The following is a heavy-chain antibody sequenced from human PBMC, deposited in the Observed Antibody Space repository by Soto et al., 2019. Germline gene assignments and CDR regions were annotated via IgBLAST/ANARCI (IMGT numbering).Heavy chain of an antibody. CDR2: TYYRSRWYN. CDR1: GDSVSSNSAA. CDR3: AGTTSHQWYYMDV. J-gene: IGHJ6*03. V-gene: IGHV6-1*01. D-gene: IGHD1-7*01. Sequence: SQTLSLTCAISGDSVSSNSAAWNWIGLSPSRGLEWLARTYYRSRWYNDYAVSVRSRITVNPDTSKNQFSLQLTSVTPEDTAVYYCAGTTSHQWYYMDVWGKGTTVTISS.